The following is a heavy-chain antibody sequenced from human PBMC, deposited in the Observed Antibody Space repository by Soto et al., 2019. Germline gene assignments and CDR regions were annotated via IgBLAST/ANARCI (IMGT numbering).Heavy chain of an antibody. J-gene: IGHJ3*02. CDR3: ARWELRIRTAFDI. CDR1: GGSVSSGAYY. V-gene: IGHV4-31*03. Sequence: QVQLQESGPGLVKPSQTLSLTCTVSGGSVSSGAYYWSWIRQHPGKGLEWIGYISYIGSTYYNPSLKSRVTISVDTSKNHFSLKLSSVTAADTAVYSCARWELRIRTAFDIWGPGPMVTVSS. D-gene: IGHD1-7*01. CDR2: ISYIGST.